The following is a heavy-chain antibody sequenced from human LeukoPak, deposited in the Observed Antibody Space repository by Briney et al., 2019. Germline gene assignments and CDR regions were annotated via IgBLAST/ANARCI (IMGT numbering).Heavy chain of an antibody. CDR1: GGSISRYY. Sequence: SETLSLTCTVSGGSISRYYWSWIRQPPGKGLEWIGYIYDSGSTKYNPSLKSRVTISVDKSKNQFSLNVTSVTAADTAIYYCARVFELGMNAVDIWGQGTMVTVSS. J-gene: IGHJ3*02. CDR2: IYDSGST. D-gene: IGHD7-27*01. V-gene: IGHV4-59*12. CDR3: ARVFELGMNAVDI.